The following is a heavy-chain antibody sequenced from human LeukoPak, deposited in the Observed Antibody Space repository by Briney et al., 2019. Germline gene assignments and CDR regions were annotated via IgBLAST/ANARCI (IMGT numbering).Heavy chain of an antibody. J-gene: IGHJ4*02. CDR1: GFTFDDFA. CDR2: ISYDGGNK. Sequence: GGSLRLSCAPSGFTFDDFAMHRVRQAPGKGLEWVALISYDGGNKNYADSVKGRFTISRDNSKNTLYLHMNSLRPEDTAVYYCARDPPFSSGWSQNHFDYWGQGTLVTVSS. CDR3: ARDPPFSSGWSQNHFDY. D-gene: IGHD6-19*01. V-gene: IGHV3-30*04.